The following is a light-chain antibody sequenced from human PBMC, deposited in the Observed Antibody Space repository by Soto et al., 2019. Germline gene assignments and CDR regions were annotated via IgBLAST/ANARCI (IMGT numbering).Light chain of an antibody. V-gene: IGKV3-20*01. Sequence: EVVLTQSPGTLSLSPGEIATLSCRASQSVSSNYLAWYQQKPGQAPRLLIYAASTRAAGIPDRFSGSESGTDFTLTISRLEPEDFAVYYCQQFGNSLYTFGQGTKLEIK. J-gene: IGKJ2*01. CDR1: QSVSSNY. CDR3: QQFGNSLYT. CDR2: AAS.